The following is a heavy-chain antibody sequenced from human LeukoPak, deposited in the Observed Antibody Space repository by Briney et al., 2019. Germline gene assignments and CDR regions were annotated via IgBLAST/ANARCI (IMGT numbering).Heavy chain of an antibody. CDR1: GFKFDDYG. CDR2: INWNGGSR. CDR3: ARDRCSSASCYNTPNWFDP. J-gene: IGHJ5*02. Sequence: QPGGSLRLSCATSGFKFDDYGVSWARHVPGKGLKWVSGINWNGGSRGYADSVKGRFTISRDNAKNSVYLQMNSLRSEDTAFYHCARDRCSSASCYNTPNWFDPWGQGTLVTVSS. D-gene: IGHD2-2*02. V-gene: IGHV3-20*01.